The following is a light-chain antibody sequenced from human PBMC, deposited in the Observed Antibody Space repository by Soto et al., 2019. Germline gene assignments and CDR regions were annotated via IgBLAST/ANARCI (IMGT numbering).Light chain of an antibody. V-gene: IGKV1-5*01. J-gene: IGKJ5*01. CDR2: DAS. Sequence: DIQMTQSPSTLSASIGDRVTITCRASQSISTWLAWYQQKPGKAPNLIIYDASRLESGVPSRFSGTGSGTEFTLTISSLQPDDFATYYCQHCNNYLITFGQGTRLEMK. CDR3: QHCNNYLIT. CDR1: QSISTW.